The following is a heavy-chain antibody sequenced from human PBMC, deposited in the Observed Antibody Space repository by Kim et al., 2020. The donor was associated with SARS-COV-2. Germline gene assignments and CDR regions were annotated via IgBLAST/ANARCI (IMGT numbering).Heavy chain of an antibody. CDR3: ARDFHPTSEDYGDGYYYGMDV. Sequence: ASVKVSCKASGYTFTSYYMHWVRQAPGQGLEWMGIINPSGGSTSYAQKFQGRVTMTRDTSTSTVYMELSSLRSEDTAVYYCARDFHPTSEDYGDGYYYGMDVWGQGTTVTVSS. V-gene: IGHV1-46*01. J-gene: IGHJ6*02. CDR2: INPSGGST. CDR1: GYTFTSYY. D-gene: IGHD4-17*01.